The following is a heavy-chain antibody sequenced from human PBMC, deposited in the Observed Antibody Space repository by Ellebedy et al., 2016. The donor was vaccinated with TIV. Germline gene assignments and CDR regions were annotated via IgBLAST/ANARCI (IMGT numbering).Heavy chain of an antibody. D-gene: IGHD1-26*01. CDR2: INPNSGGT. CDR1: GYSFSNYY. J-gene: IGHJ6*02. Sequence: AASVKVSCKASGYSFSNYYMHWVRQAPGQGLEWMGWINPNSGGTNYAQKFQGWVTMTRDTSISTAYMELSSLRSEDTAVYYCATLTLGYYYYYGMDVWGQGTTVTVSS. CDR3: ATLTLGYYYYYGMDV. V-gene: IGHV1-2*04.